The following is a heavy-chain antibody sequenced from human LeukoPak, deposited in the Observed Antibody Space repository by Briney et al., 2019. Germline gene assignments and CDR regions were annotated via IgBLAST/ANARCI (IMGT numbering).Heavy chain of an antibody. CDR1: GFTFSSYA. J-gene: IGHJ4*02. CDR2: ISGSGSGGRT. Sequence: PGGSLRLSCEASGFTFSSYAMSWVRQAPGKGLEWVSSISGSGSGGRTDYADSVKGRFTISRDNSKNTLDLQMNSLKVEDTAVYYCAKFRYHSNDNNYLDFNYWGQGTLVTVSS. CDR3: AKFRYHSNDNNYLDFNY. D-gene: IGHD3-22*01. V-gene: IGHV3-23*01.